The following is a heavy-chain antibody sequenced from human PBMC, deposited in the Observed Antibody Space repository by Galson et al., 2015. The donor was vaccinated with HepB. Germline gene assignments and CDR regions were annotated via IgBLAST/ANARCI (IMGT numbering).Heavy chain of an antibody. V-gene: IGHV3-48*02. Sequence: SLRLSCAASGFTFSSYSMNWVRQAPGKGLEWVSYISSSSSTIYYADSVKGRFTISRDNAKNSLYLQMNSLRDEDTAVYYCARWGDICSGGSCYWYYYYGMDVWGQGTTVTVSS. D-gene: IGHD2-15*01. CDR1: GFTFSSYS. J-gene: IGHJ6*02. CDR2: ISSSSSTI. CDR3: ARWGDICSGGSCYWYYYYGMDV.